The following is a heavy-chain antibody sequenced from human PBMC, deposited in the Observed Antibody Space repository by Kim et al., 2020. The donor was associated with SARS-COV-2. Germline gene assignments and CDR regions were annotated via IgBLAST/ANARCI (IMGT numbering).Heavy chain of an antibody. J-gene: IGHJ6*02. V-gene: IGHV6-1*01. CDR1: GDSVSSNSTA. CDR3: ASLTGTQASGLDV. D-gene: IGHD1-20*01. CDR2: TYYRSKWYN. Sequence: SQTLSLTCAISGDSVSSNSTAWNLIRQSPSRGLEWLGRTYYRSKWYNDYALSVKSRITINPDTSKNQFSLQLNSVTPEDTAVYYCASLTGTQASGLDVWGQGTTVTVSS.